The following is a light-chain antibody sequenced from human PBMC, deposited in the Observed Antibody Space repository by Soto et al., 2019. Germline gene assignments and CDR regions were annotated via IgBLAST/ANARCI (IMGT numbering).Light chain of an antibody. J-gene: IGKJ4*01. V-gene: IGKV3-11*01. CDR2: DAS. CDR1: QSVYRY. Sequence: EVVLTQSPATLSLSPGEGVTLSCRASQSVYRYLAWYQQKPGQAPRLLIYDASNRATGIPARFSGSGSGTDFTLTISSLEPEDFAVYYCQQRSDWPRTFGGGTKVEIK. CDR3: QQRSDWPRT.